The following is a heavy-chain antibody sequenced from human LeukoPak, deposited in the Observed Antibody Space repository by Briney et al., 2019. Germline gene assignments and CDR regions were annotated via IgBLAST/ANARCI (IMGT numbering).Heavy chain of an antibody. CDR2: IYSGGST. V-gene: IGHV3-53*01. CDR1: GLTFDDYA. D-gene: IGHD6-6*01. Sequence: GGSLRLSCAASGLTFDDYAMHWVRQAPGKGLEWVSVIYSGGSTYYADSVKGRFTISRDTSKNTLSLQMNSLRAEDTAVYYCAGLSLGHYWGQGTLVTVSS. CDR3: AGLSLGHY. J-gene: IGHJ4*02.